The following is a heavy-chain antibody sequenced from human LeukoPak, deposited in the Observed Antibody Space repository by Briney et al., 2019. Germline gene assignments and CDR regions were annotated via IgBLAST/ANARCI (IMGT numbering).Heavy chain of an antibody. CDR3: ARGLAAADAFDI. D-gene: IGHD6-13*01. V-gene: IGHV4-39*07. CDR2: IYYSGST. J-gene: IGHJ3*02. Sequence: SETLSLTCTVSGGSISSSSYYWGWIRQPPGKGLEWIGSIYYSGSTYYNPSLKSRVTISVDTSKNQFSLKLSSVTAADTAVYYCARGLAAADAFDIWGQGTMVTVSS. CDR1: GGSISSSSYY.